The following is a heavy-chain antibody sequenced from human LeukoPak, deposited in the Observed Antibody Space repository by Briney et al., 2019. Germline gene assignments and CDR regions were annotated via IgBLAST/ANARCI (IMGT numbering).Heavy chain of an antibody. V-gene: IGHV4-34*01. Sequence: SETLSLTCAVYGGSFSGYYWSWMRQPPGKGLEWIGEINHSGSTNYNPSLKSRVTISVDTSKNQFSLKLSSVTAADTAVYYCARLCPGGYCSGGSCYGSFDYWGQGTLVTVSS. CDR2: INHSGST. CDR1: GGSFSGYY. J-gene: IGHJ4*02. CDR3: ARLCPGGYCSGGSCYGSFDY. D-gene: IGHD2-15*01.